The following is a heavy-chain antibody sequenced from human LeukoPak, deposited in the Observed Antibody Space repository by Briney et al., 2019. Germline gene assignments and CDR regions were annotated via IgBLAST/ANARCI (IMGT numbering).Heavy chain of an antibody. J-gene: IGHJ6*03. CDR3: ARPRFPYYRLSGADYYYMDV. D-gene: IGHD3-10*01. CDR1: GHTFTSYA. Sequence: ASVKVSCKASGHTFTSYAMHWVRQAPGQRLEWMGWIKAGNGNTKYSQEFQGRVTITAAKSTSTAYMELSSLRSEDTAVYYCARPRFPYYRLSGADYYYMDVWGKGTTVTVSS. V-gene: IGHV1-3*03. CDR2: IKAGNGNT.